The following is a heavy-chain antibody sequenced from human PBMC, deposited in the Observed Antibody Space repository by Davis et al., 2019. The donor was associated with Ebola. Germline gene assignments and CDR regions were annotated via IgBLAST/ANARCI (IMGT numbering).Heavy chain of an antibody. D-gene: IGHD2-2*01. J-gene: IGHJ4*02. CDR2: IYSGGST. CDR1: GFTVSSNY. CDR3: ASRYCDITNCDAFDY. Sequence: GESLKISCAASGFTVSSNYMSWVRQAPGKGLEWVSVIYSGGSTYYADSVKGRFTISRDKSKNTLYLQMTSLRAEDTAVYYCASRYCDITNCDAFDYWGQGTLVTVSS. V-gene: IGHV3-53*01.